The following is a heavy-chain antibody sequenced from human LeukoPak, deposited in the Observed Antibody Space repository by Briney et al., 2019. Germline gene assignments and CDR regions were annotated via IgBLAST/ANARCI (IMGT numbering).Heavy chain of an antibody. Sequence: PGGSLRLSCASGFTFNNYDMFWVRQAPGKGLEWVSYISSSSSTIYYADSVKGRFTISRDNAKNSLYLQMNSLRAEDTAVYYCGTDSSGYDAFGIWGQGTMVTVSS. CDR2: ISSSSSTI. J-gene: IGHJ3*02. CDR1: GFTFNNYD. V-gene: IGHV3-48*01. CDR3: GTDSSGYDAFGI. D-gene: IGHD3-22*01.